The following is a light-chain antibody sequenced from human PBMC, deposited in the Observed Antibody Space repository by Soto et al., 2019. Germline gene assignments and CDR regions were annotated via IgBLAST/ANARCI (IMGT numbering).Light chain of an antibody. V-gene: IGKV3-20*01. CDR1: RAVIRNN. J-gene: IGKJ5*01. CDR3: QQQDTSPLT. Sequence: EIVLTQSPDTLYLSPGERATLSCSDSRAVIRNNLAWHQQKPGQTPRLLVYGAYNRATGITDRFSGSGSGTDFTLTISRREPDDFAVYYCQQQDTSPLTFGQGTRLEIK. CDR2: GAY.